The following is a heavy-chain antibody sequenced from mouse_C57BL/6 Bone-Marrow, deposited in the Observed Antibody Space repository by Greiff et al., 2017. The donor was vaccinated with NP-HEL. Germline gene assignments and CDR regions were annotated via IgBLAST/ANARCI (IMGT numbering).Heavy chain of an antibody. J-gene: IGHJ4*01. CDR2: IDPSDSET. CDR1: GYTFTSYW. Sequence: QVQLKQPGAELVRPGSSVKLSCKASGYTFTSYWMHWVKQRPIQGLEWIGNIDPSDSETHYNQKFKDKATLTVDKSSSTAYMQLSSLTSEDSAVYYCARNGFDYAMDYWGQGTSVTVSS. D-gene: IGHD1-1*01. V-gene: IGHV1-52*01. CDR3: ARNGFDYAMDY.